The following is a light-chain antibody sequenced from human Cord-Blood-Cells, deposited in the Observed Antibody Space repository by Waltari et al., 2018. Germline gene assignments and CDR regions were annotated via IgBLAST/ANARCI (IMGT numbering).Light chain of an antibody. CDR2: WAS. CDR1: QSVLYSSNNKNY. CDR3: QQYYSTPQT. J-gene: IGKJ2*01. Sequence: DIVMTQSPDSLAVSLGERATINCKSSQSVLYSSNNKNYLAWYQQKPGQPPKLLIYWASTRESGGPDRFSGSGSGTDFTLTISSLQAEDVAVYYCQQYYSTPQTFGQGTKLEIK. V-gene: IGKV4-1*01.